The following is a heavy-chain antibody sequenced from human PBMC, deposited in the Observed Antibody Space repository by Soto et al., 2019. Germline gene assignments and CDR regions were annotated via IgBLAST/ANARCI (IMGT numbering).Heavy chain of an antibody. D-gene: IGHD2-2*01. V-gene: IGHV1-69*12. J-gene: IGHJ6*02. CDR1: GGTFSSYA. CDR2: IIPIFGTA. CDR3: ANIVPAARDHYYGMDV. Sequence: QVQLVQSGAEVKKPGSSVKVSCKASGGTFSSYAISWVRQAPGQGLEWMGGIIPIFGTANYAQKFQGRVTITADESTSTAYMELSSLRSEDTAVYYCANIVPAARDHYYGMDVWGQGTTVTVSS.